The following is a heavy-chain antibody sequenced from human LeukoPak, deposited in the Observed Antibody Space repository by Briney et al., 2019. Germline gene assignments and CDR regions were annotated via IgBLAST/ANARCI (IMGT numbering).Heavy chain of an antibody. J-gene: IGHJ5*02. V-gene: IGHV4-59*08. Sequence: KASETLSLTCTVSGGSISSYYWSWIRQPPGKGLEWIGSIYYSGSTYNNRSLKRRLTISIDTSKNQFSLRLSSVTAADTAVYYCTRNKGRYGSGRVHFDPWGQGTLVTVSS. CDR1: GGSISSYY. D-gene: IGHD3-10*01. CDR2: IYYSGST. CDR3: TRNKGRYGSGRVHFDP.